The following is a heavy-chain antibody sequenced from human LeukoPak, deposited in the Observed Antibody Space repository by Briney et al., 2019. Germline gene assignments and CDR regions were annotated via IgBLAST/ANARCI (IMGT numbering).Heavy chain of an antibody. CDR2: ISYDGSNK. J-gene: IGHJ4*02. V-gene: IGHV3-30*03. Sequence: PGGSLRLSCAASGFTFSSYWMSWVRQAPGKGLEWVAVISYDGSNKYYADSVKGRFTISRDNSKNALYLQMNSLRADDTAVYYCARDLTIWQQHFDYWGQGTLVTVSS. CDR3: ARDLTIWQQHFDY. D-gene: IGHD3-9*01. CDR1: GFTFSSYW.